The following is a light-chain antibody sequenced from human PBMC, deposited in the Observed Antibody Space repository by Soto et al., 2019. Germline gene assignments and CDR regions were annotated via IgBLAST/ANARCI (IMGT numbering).Light chain of an antibody. CDR2: RNN. CDR3: AAWDDSLSVLYV. Sequence: QPVLTQPPSASGTPGQRVTISCSGSSSNIGSNYVYWYQQLPGTAPKLLIYRNNQRPSGVPDRFSGSKSGTSASLAISGLRSEYEADYYCAAWDDSLSVLYVFGTGTKLTVL. V-gene: IGLV1-47*01. J-gene: IGLJ1*01. CDR1: SSNIGSNY.